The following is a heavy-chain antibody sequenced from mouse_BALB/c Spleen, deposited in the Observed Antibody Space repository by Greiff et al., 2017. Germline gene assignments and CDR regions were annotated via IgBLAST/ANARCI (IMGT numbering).Heavy chain of an antibody. Sequence: VQLKQSGPELVKPGASVKISCKASGYTFTDYNMHWVKQSHGKSLEWIGYIYPYNGGTGYNQKFKSKATLTVDNSSSTAYMELRSLTSEDSAVYYCARSSMYYGNSFWFAYWGQGTLVTVSA. CDR1: GYTFTDYN. J-gene: IGHJ3*01. V-gene: IGHV1S29*02. D-gene: IGHD2-1*01. CDR3: ARSSMYYGNSFWFAY. CDR2: IYPYNGGT.